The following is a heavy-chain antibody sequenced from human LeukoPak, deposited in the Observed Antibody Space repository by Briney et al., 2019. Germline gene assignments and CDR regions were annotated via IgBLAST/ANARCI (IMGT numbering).Heavy chain of an antibody. CDR1: GGSISSGGYY. Sequence: SETLSLTCTVSGGSISSGGYYWSWIRQPPGKGLEGIGYIYYSGSTYYNPSLKSRVTISVDTSKNQFSLKLSSVTAADTAVYYCARAPGINCSGGSCYPGAFDIWGQGTMVTVSS. J-gene: IGHJ3*02. CDR3: ARAPGINCSGGSCYPGAFDI. D-gene: IGHD2-15*01. V-gene: IGHV4-31*03. CDR2: IYYSGST.